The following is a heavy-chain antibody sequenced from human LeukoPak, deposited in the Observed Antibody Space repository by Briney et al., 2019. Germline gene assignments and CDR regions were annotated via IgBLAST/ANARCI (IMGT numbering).Heavy chain of an antibody. D-gene: IGHD3-9*01. J-gene: IGHJ4*02. CDR1: GFTFGDYA. Sequence: GGSLRLSCTASGFTFGDYAMSWFRQAPGKGLEWVGFIRSQAYGGTTEYAASVKGRFTISRDDSKSIAYLQMNSLKTEDTAVYYCTRDHSLRYFDWLLSEYDYWGQGTLVTVSS. CDR3: TRDHSLRYFDWLLSEYDY. CDR2: IRSQAYGGTT. V-gene: IGHV3-49*03.